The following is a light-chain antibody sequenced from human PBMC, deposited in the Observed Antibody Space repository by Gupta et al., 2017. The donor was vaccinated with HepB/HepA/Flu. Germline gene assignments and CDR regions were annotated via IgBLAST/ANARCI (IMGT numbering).Light chain of an antibody. CDR2: GTS. CDR1: QSVTGRY. J-gene: IGKJ5*01. Sequence: EIVLTQSPGILSLSPGERATLSCRASQSVTGRYLAWYQQKPGQAPRLLMYGTSSRATGIPDRFSGSGSGTDFTLTISRLEPEDFAMYYCQQYITSPVTFGQGTRVEIK. V-gene: IGKV3-20*01. CDR3: QQYITSPVT.